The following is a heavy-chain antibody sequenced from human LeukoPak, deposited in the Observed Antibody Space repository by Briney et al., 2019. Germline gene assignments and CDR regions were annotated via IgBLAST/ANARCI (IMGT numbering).Heavy chain of an antibody. Sequence: SETLSLTCTVSGGSISSYYWTWIRQPPGKGLEWIGYIYYSGSTNYNPSLKSRVTISVDTSKNQFSLKLSSVTAADTAVYYCARANHYESGNLPYWGQGTLVTVSS. J-gene: IGHJ4*02. CDR1: GGSISSYY. D-gene: IGHD3-10*01. CDR2: IYYSGST. V-gene: IGHV4-59*01. CDR3: ARANHYESGNLPY.